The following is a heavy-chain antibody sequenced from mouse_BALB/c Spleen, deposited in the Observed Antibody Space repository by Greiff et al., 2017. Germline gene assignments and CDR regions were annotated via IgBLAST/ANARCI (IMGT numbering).Heavy chain of an antibody. J-gene: IGHJ4*01. CDR1: GFTFSSFG. V-gene: IGHV5-17*02. CDR2: ISSGSSTI. D-gene: IGHD2-4*01. CDR3: ARSGGLRDAMDY. Sequence: EVHLVESGGGLVQPGGSRKLSCAASGFTFSSFGMHWVRQAPEKGLEWVAYISSGSSTIYYADTVKGRFTISRDNPKNTLFLQMTSLRSEDTAMYYCARSGGLRDAMDYWGQGTSVTVSS.